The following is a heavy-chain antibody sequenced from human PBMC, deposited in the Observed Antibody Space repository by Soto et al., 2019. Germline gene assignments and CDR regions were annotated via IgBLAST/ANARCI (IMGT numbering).Heavy chain of an antibody. D-gene: IGHD3-22*01. J-gene: IGHJ4*02. CDR2: ISGSGGST. CDR1: GFTFSSYA. CDR3: AKDFIVSYYYDSSGFDY. Sequence: GGSLRLSCAASGFTFSSYAMSWVRQAPGKGLEWVSAISGSGGSTYYADSVKGRFTISRDNSKNTLYLQMNSLRAEDTAVYYCAKDFIVSYYYDSSGFDYWGQGTLVTVSS. V-gene: IGHV3-23*01.